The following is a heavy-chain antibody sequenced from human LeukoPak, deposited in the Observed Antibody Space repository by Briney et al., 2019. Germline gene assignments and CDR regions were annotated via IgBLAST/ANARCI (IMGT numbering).Heavy chain of an antibody. D-gene: IGHD6-25*01. Sequence: GGSLGLSCAASGFTFSSYWMTWVRQAPGKGLEWVANINRDGSDKYYVDSVKGRFTISRDNAKRSLFLQVNSLRAEDTAVYYCARDTATGFANWGQGTLVTVSS. CDR1: GFTFSSYW. V-gene: IGHV3-7*01. J-gene: IGHJ4*02. CDR2: INRDGSDK. CDR3: ARDTATGFAN.